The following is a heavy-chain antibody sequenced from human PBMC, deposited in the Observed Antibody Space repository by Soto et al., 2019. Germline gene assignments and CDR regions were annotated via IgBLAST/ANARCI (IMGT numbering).Heavy chain of an antibody. V-gene: IGHV4-30-2*01. CDR3: ARDGYYDFWSGRYYYGMDV. Sequence: QLQLQESGSGLVKPSQTLSLTCAVSGGSISSGGYSWSWIRQPPGKGLEWIGYIYHSGSTYYNPSLKSRVTISVDRSKNQFSLQLSSVTAADTAVYYCARDGYYDFWSGRYYYGMDVWGQGTTVTVSS. J-gene: IGHJ6*02. D-gene: IGHD3-3*01. CDR2: IYHSGST. CDR1: GGSISSGGYS.